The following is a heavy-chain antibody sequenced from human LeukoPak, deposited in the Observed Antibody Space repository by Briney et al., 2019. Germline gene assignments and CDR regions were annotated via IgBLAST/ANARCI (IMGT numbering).Heavy chain of an antibody. CDR1: GGSISSSSYY. V-gene: IGHV4-39*07. Sequence: PSETLSLTCTVSGGSISSSSYYWGWIRQPPGKGLEWIGSIYYSGSTYYNPSLKSRVTISVDTSKNQFSLKLSSVTAADTAVYYCAIRIAVAGTFWFDPWGQGTLVTASS. D-gene: IGHD6-19*01. CDR3: AIRIAVAGTFWFDP. J-gene: IGHJ5*02. CDR2: IYYSGST.